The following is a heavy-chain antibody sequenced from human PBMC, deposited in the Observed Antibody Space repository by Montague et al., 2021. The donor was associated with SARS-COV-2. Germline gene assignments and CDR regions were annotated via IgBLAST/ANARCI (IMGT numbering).Heavy chain of an antibody. CDR2: IDKSGTT. Sequence: TLSLTCTVSGGSISYGGYFWNWIRQHPGKGLEWSGYIDKSGTTQYNPSLKSRVSLSVDTSKNQFSLNSRSATAADTALYYCARDRGGIDVWGHGTTVIVSS. D-gene: IGHD3-16*01. V-gene: IGHV4-31*03. CDR1: GGSISYGGYF. J-gene: IGHJ6*02. CDR3: ARDRGGIDV.